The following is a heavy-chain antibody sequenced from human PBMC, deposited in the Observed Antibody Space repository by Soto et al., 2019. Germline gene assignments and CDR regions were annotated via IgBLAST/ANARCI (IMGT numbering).Heavy chain of an antibody. Sequence: GGSLRLSCAASGFTFSNYWMHWVRQAPGKGLVWVSRINSDGSSTRYADSVKGRFTISRDNAKNTLYLQMNSLRAEDTAVYYCARDYDIVIVPTGFDPWGQGTLVTVSS. CDR1: GFTFSNYW. J-gene: IGHJ5*02. CDR3: ARDYDIVIVPTGFDP. V-gene: IGHV3-74*01. D-gene: IGHD2-2*01. CDR2: INSDGSST.